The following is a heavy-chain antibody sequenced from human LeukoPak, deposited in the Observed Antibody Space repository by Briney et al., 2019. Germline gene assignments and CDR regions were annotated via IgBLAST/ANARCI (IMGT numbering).Heavy chain of an antibody. D-gene: IGHD1-26*01. CDR3: AREIVGAISY. CDR2: IYSGGST. J-gene: IGHJ4*02. Sequence: GGSLRLSCAASGYTVSSNYMSWVRQAPGKELEWVSVIYSGGSTYYADSVKGRFTISRDNSKNTLYLQMNSLRAEDTAVYYCAREIVGAISYWGQGTLVTVSS. V-gene: IGHV3-66*01. CDR1: GYTVSSNY.